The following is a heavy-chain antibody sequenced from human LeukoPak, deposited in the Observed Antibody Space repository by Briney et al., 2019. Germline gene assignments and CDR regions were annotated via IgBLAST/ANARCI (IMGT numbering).Heavy chain of an antibody. Sequence: SETLSLTCAVYGGSFSSYYWGWIRQPPGKGLEWIGRIYYSGSTYYNPSLKSRVTISVDTSKNQFSLKLSSVTAADTAVYYCARHGVATVNAFDIWGQGTMVTVSS. CDR2: IYYSGST. CDR1: GGSFSSYY. J-gene: IGHJ3*02. V-gene: IGHV4-39*01. D-gene: IGHD4-11*01. CDR3: ARHGVATVNAFDI.